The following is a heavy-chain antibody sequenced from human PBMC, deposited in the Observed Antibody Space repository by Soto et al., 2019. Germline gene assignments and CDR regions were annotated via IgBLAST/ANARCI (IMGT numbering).Heavy chain of an antibody. CDR1: GYSFTSYW. CDR2: IYPGDSDT. V-gene: IGHV5-51*01. Sequence: PGESLKISCKGSGYSFTSYWIGWVRQMPGKGLEWMGIIYPGDSDTRYSPSFQGQVTISADKSISTAYLQWSSLKASDTAMYYCARHGVVPASNTDYYYYYGMAVWGQGTTVTVSS. CDR3: ARHGVVPASNTDYYYYYGMAV. J-gene: IGHJ6*02. D-gene: IGHD2-2*01.